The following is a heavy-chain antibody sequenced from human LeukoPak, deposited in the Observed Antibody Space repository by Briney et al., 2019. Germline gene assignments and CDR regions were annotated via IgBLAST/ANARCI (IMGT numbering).Heavy chain of an antibody. CDR1: GGSFSGYY. CDR2: INHSGST. CDR3: ARAEPYGGYSSSWYRGNWFDP. D-gene: IGHD6-13*01. Sequence: SETLSLTCAVYGGSFSGYYWSWIRQPPGKGLEWIGEINHSGSTNYNPSLKSRVTISVDTSKNQFSLKLSSVTAADTAVYYCARAEPYGGYSSSWYRGNWFDPWGQGTLVTVSS. V-gene: IGHV4-34*01. J-gene: IGHJ5*02.